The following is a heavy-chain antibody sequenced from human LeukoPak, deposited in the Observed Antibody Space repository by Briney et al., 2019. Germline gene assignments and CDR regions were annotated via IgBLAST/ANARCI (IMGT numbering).Heavy chain of an antibody. Sequence: GGSLRLSCAASGFTFSSYWMHWVRQAPGKGLVWVSRLSPDGSTTIYADSVKGRYTVSRDNSKNTLYLEMNSLRADDTAVSCTRSPSLGRKYWGFDYWGQGTLVTVSS. D-gene: IGHD2-8*02. CDR2: LSPDGSTT. CDR3: RSPSLGRKYWGFDY. V-gene: IGHV3-74*01. CDR1: GFTFSSYW. J-gene: IGHJ4*02.